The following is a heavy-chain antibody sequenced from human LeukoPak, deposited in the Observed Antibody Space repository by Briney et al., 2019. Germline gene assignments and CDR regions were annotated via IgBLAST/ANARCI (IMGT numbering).Heavy chain of an antibody. CDR2: ISSSGSTI. Sequence: PGGSLRLSCAASGFTFSSYEMNWVRQAPGKGLEWVSYISSSGSTIYYADSVKGRFTISRDNAKNSLYLQMNSLRAEDTAVYYCAKDMEYYDILTGYPEPLDYWGQGTLVTVSS. D-gene: IGHD3-9*01. CDR1: GFTFSSYE. V-gene: IGHV3-48*03. J-gene: IGHJ4*02. CDR3: AKDMEYYDILTGYPEPLDY.